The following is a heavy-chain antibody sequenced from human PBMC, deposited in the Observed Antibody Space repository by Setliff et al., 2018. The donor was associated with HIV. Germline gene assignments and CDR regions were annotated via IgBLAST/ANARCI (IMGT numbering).Heavy chain of an antibody. J-gene: IGHJ4*02. V-gene: IGHV3-11*04. CDR3: ARVSGPFDY. CDR1: GFTFSDYY. Sequence: GSLRLSCAASGFTFSDYYMSWIRQAPGKGLEWVSYISSSGSTVYYVDSVKGRFTISRDNAKESVYLQMNSLRVEESAVYYCARVSGPFDYWGPGTLVTVS. D-gene: IGHD6-25*01. CDR2: ISSSGSTV.